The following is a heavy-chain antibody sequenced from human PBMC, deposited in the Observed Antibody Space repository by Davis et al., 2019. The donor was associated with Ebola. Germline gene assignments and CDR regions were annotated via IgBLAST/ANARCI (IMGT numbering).Heavy chain of an antibody. D-gene: IGHD3-3*01. Sequence: SETLSPTCTVPGASIRSSSYYWGSIRQPPGKGLEWIGSIYYSGSTYYNPSLKSRVTISVDTSKNQFSLKLSSVTAADTAVYYCARLNDFWSGLFYGMDVWGQGTTVTVSS. J-gene: IGHJ6*02. CDR3: ARLNDFWSGLFYGMDV. CDR1: GASIRSSSYY. V-gene: IGHV4-39*01. CDR2: IYYSGST.